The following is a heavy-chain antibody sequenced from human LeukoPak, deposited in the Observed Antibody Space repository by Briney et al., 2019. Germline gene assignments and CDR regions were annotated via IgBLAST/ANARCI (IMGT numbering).Heavy chain of an antibody. CDR1: GFTFSSYW. CDR3: ARVEVVVAAYFDY. Sequence: GGSLRLSFAASGFTFSSYWMSWVRQAPGKGLEWVANIKQDGSEKYYVDSVKGRFTISRDNAKNSLYLQMNSLRAEDTAVYYCARVEVVVAAYFDYWGQGTLVTVSS. V-gene: IGHV3-7*01. CDR2: IKQDGSEK. J-gene: IGHJ4*02. D-gene: IGHD2-21*01.